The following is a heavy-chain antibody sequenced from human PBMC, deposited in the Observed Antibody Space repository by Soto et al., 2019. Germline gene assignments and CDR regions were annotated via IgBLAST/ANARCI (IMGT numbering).Heavy chain of an antibody. J-gene: IGHJ4*02. CDR3: ARTMVGGYDVKHFEY. Sequence: SETLSLTCAVSSGSISSSNWWSWVRQPPGKGLEWIGEIYHSGSTNYNPSLKSRVTISVDKSKNQFSLKLSSVTAADTAVYYCARTMVGGYDVKHFEYWGQGTLVTVS. V-gene: IGHV4-4*02. D-gene: IGHD5-12*01. CDR2: IYHSGST. CDR1: SGSISSSNW.